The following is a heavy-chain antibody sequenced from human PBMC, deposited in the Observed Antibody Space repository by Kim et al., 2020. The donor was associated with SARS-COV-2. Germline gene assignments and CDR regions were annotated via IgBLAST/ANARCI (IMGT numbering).Heavy chain of an antibody. D-gene: IGHD6-13*01. V-gene: IGHV4-30-4*01. CDR3: SADGLAAGDY. J-gene: IGHJ4*02. Sequence: SETLSLTCTVSGGSISSGDFYWSWIRQPPGKGLEWIGYIYSSGSTHSNPSLKSRVSISLDTSRNQFSLKVSSVTAPDTAVFYCSADGLAAGDYWGQGTL. CDR2: IYSSGST. CDR1: GGSISSGDFY.